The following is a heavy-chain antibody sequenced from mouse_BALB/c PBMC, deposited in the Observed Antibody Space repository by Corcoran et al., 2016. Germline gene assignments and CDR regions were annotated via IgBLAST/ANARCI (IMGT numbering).Heavy chain of an antibody. CDR2: INPYNGGT. Sequence: EVQLPQSGPELVKPGASMKISCKASGYSFTGYTMNWVKQSHGKNLEWIGLINPYNGGTSSNQQFKGKATLTVDKSSSTAYMELLSLTSEDSAVYVCARSGGNYVYYAMDYWGQGTSVTVSS. D-gene: IGHD2-1*01. CDR3: ARSGGNYVYYAMDY. V-gene: IGHV1-18*01. J-gene: IGHJ4*01. CDR1: GYSFTGYT.